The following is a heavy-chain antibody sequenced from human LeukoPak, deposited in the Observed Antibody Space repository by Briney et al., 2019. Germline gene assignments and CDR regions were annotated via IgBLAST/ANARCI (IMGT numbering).Heavy chain of an antibody. CDR3: ARVGGDYSSSWYGDYYYYMDV. CDR2: IKQEGREK. Sequence: GGSLRLSCAASGFTFISYWMSWVRQAPGKGLEWMANIKQEGREKDYVDSVKGRFTISRDNAKNSLYLQMNSLRAEDTAVYYCARVGGDYSSSWYGDYYYYMDVWGKGTTVTVSS. CDR1: GFTFISYW. J-gene: IGHJ6*03. D-gene: IGHD6-13*01. V-gene: IGHV3-7*01.